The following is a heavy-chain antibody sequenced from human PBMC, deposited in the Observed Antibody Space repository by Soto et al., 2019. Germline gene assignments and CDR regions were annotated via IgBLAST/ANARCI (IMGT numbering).Heavy chain of an antibody. Sequence: PSETLSLTCTVSGGSISNNYWSWIRQPPGKGLEWIGYIYYSGSTYYNPSLKSRVTISVDRSKNQFSLKLSSVTAADTAVYYCARKGGGIYYDRPLYFDYWGQGTLVTVS. CDR1: GGSISNNY. CDR3: ARKGGGIYYDRPLYFDY. J-gene: IGHJ4*02. V-gene: IGHV4-30-4*01. CDR2: IYYSGST. D-gene: IGHD3-22*01.